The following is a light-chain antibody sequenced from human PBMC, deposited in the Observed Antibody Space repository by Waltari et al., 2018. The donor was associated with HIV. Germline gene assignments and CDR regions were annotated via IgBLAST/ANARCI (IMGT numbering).Light chain of an antibody. J-gene: IGLJ2*01. V-gene: IGLV3-25*03. CDR3: QSTDVRGSQVI. CDR1: ALATQY. Sequence: SYELAQPFSVSVSPGQTAAITCFGDALATQYTNWYQQRPGQSPVLVICKDNERPSGVPERFSGSRSGTTVTLTISGVQAEDEADYYCQSTDVRGSQVIFGGGTKLTVL. CDR2: KDN.